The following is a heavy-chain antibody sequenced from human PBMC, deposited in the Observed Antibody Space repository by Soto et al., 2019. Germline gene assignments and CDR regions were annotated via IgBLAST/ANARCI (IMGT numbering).Heavy chain of an antibody. D-gene: IGHD1-26*01. CDR2: ISSSSSYI. Sequence: WGSLRLSCAASGFTFSSYSMNWVRQAPGKGLEWVSSISSSSSYIYYADSVKGRFTISRDNAKNSLYLQMNSLRAEDTAVYYCARDLSGSYYWFDPWGQGTLVTVSS. V-gene: IGHV3-21*01. CDR3: ARDLSGSYYWFDP. CDR1: GFTFSSYS. J-gene: IGHJ5*02.